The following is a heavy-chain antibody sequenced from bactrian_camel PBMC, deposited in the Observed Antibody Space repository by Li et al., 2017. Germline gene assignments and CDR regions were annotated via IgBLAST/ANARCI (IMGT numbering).Heavy chain of an antibody. D-gene: IGHD1*01. V-gene: IGHV3S29*01. CDR3: AAPPLRFGLCRSFEVSDFPY. J-gene: IGHJ6*01. CDR1: GFTFNSVC. Sequence: QLVESGGDSVQAGGSLRLSCVVSGFTFNSVCTGWFRQAPAKDRMGVAIITTTGAIRYLHSVEGRFTISRDNAKNTLYLKMNNLQPEDTATYYCAAPPLRFGLCRSFEVSDFPYWGQGTQVTVS. CDR2: ITTTGAIR.